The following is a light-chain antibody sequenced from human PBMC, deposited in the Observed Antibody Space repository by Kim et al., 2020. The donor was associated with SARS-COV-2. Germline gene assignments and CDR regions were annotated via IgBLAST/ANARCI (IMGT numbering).Light chain of an antibody. V-gene: IGKV1-8*01. Sequence: AIRITQSPSSLSASTGDRVTITCRASQGISSYLAWYQQKPGKAPKLLIYAASTLQSGVPSRFSGSGSGTDFTLTISCLQSEDFATYYCQHKWTFGQGTKVDIK. CDR2: AAS. J-gene: IGKJ1*01. CDR1: QGISSY. CDR3: QHKWT.